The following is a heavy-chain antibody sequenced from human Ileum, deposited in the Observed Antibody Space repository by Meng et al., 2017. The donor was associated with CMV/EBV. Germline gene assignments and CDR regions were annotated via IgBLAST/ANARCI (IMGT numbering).Heavy chain of an antibody. D-gene: IGHD1-26*01. V-gene: IGHV3-73*01. Sequence: GGSLRLSCAAFGFTFGGSAIHWVRQASGKGLEWVGRIRSKTYNYATAYAASVQGRFTISRDDSQSTAFLQMNILKTEDTAVYYCTILGPRDYYYGMDVWGQGTTVTVSS. CDR1: GFTFGGSA. CDR3: TILGPRDYYYGMDV. J-gene: IGHJ6*02. CDR2: IRSKTYNYAT.